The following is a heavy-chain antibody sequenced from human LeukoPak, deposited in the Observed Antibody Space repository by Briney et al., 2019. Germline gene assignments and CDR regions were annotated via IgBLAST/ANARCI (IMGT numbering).Heavy chain of an antibody. Sequence: PGGSLRLSCAASVFTVSSNYMSWVRQAPGKGLEWVSVIYTGGSTYYADSVKGRFTISRDNSKNTLFLQMSSLRGEDTAVYFCARDRGGTFGIWGQGTLVTVSS. CDR3: ARDRGGTFGI. D-gene: IGHD2-15*01. CDR1: VFTVSSNY. J-gene: IGHJ4*02. CDR2: IYTGGST. V-gene: IGHV3-53*01.